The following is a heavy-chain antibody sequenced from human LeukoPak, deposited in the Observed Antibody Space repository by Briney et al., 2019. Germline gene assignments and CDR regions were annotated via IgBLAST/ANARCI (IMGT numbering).Heavy chain of an antibody. CDR3: AKSQISKTYYYGMDV. Sequence: GGSLRLSCAASGFTFSSYAMSWVRQAPGKGLELVSAISGSGGSTYYADSVKGRFTISRDNSKNTLYLQMNSLRAEDTAVYYCAKSQISKTYYYGMDVWGQGTTVTVSS. CDR1: GFTFSSYA. D-gene: IGHD3-3*01. CDR2: ISGSGGST. V-gene: IGHV3-23*01. J-gene: IGHJ6*02.